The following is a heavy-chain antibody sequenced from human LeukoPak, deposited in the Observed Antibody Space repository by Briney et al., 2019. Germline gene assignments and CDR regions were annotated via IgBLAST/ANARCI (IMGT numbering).Heavy chain of an antibody. CDR3: ARLGLEVGGPNWFDP. J-gene: IGHJ5*02. Sequence: GGSLRLSCAAPGFSFGSNWMGWVRQAPGKGLEWVAHIKRDGSQKYYLDSVKGRFTISRDNAKNSLYLQMNSLRVEDTAVYYCARLGLEVGGPNWFDPWGQGTLVTVSS. CDR2: IKRDGSQK. D-gene: IGHD1-1*01. V-gene: IGHV3-7*01. CDR1: GFSFGSNW.